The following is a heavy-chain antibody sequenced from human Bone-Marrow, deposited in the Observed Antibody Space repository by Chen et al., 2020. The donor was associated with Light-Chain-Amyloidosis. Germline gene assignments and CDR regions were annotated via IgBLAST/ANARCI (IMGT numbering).Heavy chain of an antibody. CDR2: MRSKAYGGTT. J-gene: IGHJ6*02. CDR3: TRDQRFYCSGGSCYSSYYYYGMDV. Sequence: EVQLVESGGGLVQPGRSLRLSCTASGFTFGDYAMSWFRQAPGKGLEWVGFMRSKAYGGTTEYAASVKGRFTISRDDSKSIAYLQMNSLKTEDTAVYYCTRDQRFYCSGGSCYSSYYYYGMDVWGQGTTVTVSS. V-gene: IGHV3-49*03. CDR1: GFTFGDYA. D-gene: IGHD2-15*01.